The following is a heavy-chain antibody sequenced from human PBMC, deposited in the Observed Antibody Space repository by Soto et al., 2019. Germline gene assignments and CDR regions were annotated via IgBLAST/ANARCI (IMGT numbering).Heavy chain of an antibody. D-gene: IGHD6-19*01. CDR2: ISGSGGST. V-gene: IGHV3-23*01. Sequence: LRLSCAASGFTFSSYAMSWVRQAPGKGLEWVSAISGSGGSTYYADSVKGRFTISRDNSKNTLYLQMNGLRAEDTAVYYCAKDKLIAVAVTFDYWGQGTLVTVSS. CDR1: GFTFSSYA. J-gene: IGHJ4*02. CDR3: AKDKLIAVAVTFDY.